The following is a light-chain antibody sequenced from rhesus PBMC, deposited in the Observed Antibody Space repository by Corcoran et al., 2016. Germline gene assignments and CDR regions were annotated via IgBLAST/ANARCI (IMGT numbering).Light chain of an antibody. CDR3: LQHNNYPRT. J-gene: IGKJ1*01. V-gene: IGKV1-28*03. Sequence: DIQMTQSPSSLSASVGDTGTITCRASQGSANNLNWFQQKPGKSPNLLIYDASTLESGVPSRFTGSGSGTAFTLPISSLQPECFATYYCLQHNNYPRTFGLGTKVEIK. CDR1: QGSANN. CDR2: DAS.